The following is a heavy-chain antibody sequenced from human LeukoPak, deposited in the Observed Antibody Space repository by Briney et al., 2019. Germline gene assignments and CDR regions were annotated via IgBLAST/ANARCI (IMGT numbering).Heavy chain of an antibody. CDR1: GGSISSGGYY. J-gene: IGHJ4*02. V-gene: IGHV4-31*03. CDR3: ARRSEWELPHFDY. D-gene: IGHD1-26*01. Sequence: SETLSLTCTVSGGSISSGGYYWSWIRQHPGKGLECIGYIYYSGSTYYNPSLKSRVTIAVDTSKNQFSLRLSSVTAADTAVYYCARRSEWELPHFDYWGQGTLVTVSS. CDR2: IYYSGST.